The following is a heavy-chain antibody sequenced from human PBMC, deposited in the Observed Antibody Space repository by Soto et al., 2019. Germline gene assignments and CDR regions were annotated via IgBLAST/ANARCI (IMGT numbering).Heavy chain of an antibody. Sequence: TGSVSGGAIGRGGEYWGWIRKHPGKGLEWIGYIYYSGSTYYNPSLKSRVTISVDTSKNQFSLKLSSVTAADTAVYYCARGTDGYNPPYFDYWGQGTLGTVSS. D-gene: IGHD5-12*01. J-gene: IGHJ4*02. CDR3: ARGTDGYNPPYFDY. CDR1: GGAIGRGGEY. CDR2: IYYSGST. V-gene: IGHV4-31*03.